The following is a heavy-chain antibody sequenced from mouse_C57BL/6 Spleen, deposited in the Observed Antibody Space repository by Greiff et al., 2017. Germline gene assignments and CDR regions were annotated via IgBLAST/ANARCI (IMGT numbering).Heavy chain of an antibody. V-gene: IGHV1-82*01. Sequence: QVQLKESGPELVKPGASVKISCKASGYAFSSSWMNWVKQRPGKGLEWIGRIYPGDGDTNYNGKFKGKATLTADKSSSTAYMQLSSLTSEDSAVYFCAREETYYSNYAWFAYWGQGTLVTVSA. CDR1: GYAFSSSW. CDR3: AREETYYSNYAWFAY. D-gene: IGHD2-5*01. J-gene: IGHJ3*01. CDR2: IYPGDGDT.